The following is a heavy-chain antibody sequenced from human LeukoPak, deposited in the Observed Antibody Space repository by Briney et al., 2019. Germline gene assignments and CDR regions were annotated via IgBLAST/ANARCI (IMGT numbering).Heavy chain of an antibody. Sequence: SETLSLTCAVYGGSFSGYYWSWIRQPPGKGLEWIGEINHSGSTNYNPSLKSRVTISVDTSKNQFSLKLSPVTAADTAVYYCARGLSAIVYWGQGTLVTVSS. CDR1: GGSFSGYY. CDR2: INHSGST. J-gene: IGHJ4*02. V-gene: IGHV4-34*01. CDR3: ARGLSAIVY.